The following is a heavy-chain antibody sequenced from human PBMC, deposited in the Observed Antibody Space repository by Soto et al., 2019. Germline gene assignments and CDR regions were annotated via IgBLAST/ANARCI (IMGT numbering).Heavy chain of an antibody. Sequence: EVQLVESGGGLAKPGGSLRLSCAASGFTFNTYTMNWVRQAPGKGLEWVSSISSSSNYIYYADSVKGRFNISRDNGKNSVSLQMNGLRAEDSGVYYCARGCGPPDYWGPGTLVTVSS. V-gene: IGHV3-21*02. CDR2: ISSSSNYI. CDR3: ARGCGPPDY. CDR1: GFTFNTYT. J-gene: IGHJ4*02.